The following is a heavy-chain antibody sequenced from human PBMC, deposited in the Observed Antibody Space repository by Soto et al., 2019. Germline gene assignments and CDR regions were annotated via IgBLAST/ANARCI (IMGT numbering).Heavy chain of an antibody. CDR2: MSPNSGNT. Sequence: ASVKVSCEASGYPFTSYDINWVRRATGQGLEWMGWMSPNSGNTGYAQKFQGRVTMTRDTSISTAYMELSSLRSEDTAVYYCARQWELSGYYYGMDVWGQGTTVTVSS. CDR3: ARQWELSGYYYGMDV. V-gene: IGHV1-8*01. CDR1: GYPFTSYD. J-gene: IGHJ6*02. D-gene: IGHD1-26*01.